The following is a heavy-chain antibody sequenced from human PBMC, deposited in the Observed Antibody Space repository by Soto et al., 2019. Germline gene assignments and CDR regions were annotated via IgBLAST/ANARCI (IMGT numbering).Heavy chain of an antibody. CDR2: ISSSSSTI. J-gene: IGHJ6*02. Sequence: GGSLRLSCAASGFTFSSYSMNWVRQAPGKGMEWVSYISSSSSTIYYTDSVKGRFTISRDNAKNSLYLQMNSLRDEDTAVYYCARKNTYYYDSSGRMDVWGQGTTVTVSS. V-gene: IGHV3-48*02. D-gene: IGHD3-22*01. CDR1: GFTFSSYS. CDR3: ARKNTYYYDSSGRMDV.